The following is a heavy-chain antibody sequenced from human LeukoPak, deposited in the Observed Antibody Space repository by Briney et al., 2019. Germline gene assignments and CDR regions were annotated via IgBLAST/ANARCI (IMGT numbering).Heavy chain of an antibody. D-gene: IGHD3-10*01. Sequence: PGRSLRLSCAASGFIFSSYVMHWVRQAPGKGLEWVAVFSSDGRSTFYAENVQGRFTLSRDNSKNTLSLQMNSLRAEDTAVYYCAKSYYYHSGSFDYWGQGTLVTVSS. V-gene: IGHV3-30*18. J-gene: IGHJ4*02. CDR1: GFIFSSYV. CDR3: AKSYYYHSGSFDY. CDR2: FSSDGRST.